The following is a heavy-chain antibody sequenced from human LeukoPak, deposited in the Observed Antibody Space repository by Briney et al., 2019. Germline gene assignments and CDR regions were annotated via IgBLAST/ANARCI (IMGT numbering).Heavy chain of an antibody. Sequence: GGSLRLSCAASGFTFSTFAMIWVRQPPGKGLEWVSSIFPSGGEIHYADSVRGRFTISRYNSKSTLSLQMNSLRAEDTAIYYCATYRQVLLPFESWGQGTLVTVSS. V-gene: IGHV3-23*01. CDR3: ATYRQVLLPFES. CDR2: IFPSGGEI. J-gene: IGHJ4*02. CDR1: GFTFSTFA. D-gene: IGHD2-8*02.